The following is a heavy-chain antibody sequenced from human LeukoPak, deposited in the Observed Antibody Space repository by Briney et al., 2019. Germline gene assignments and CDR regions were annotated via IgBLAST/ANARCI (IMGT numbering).Heavy chain of an antibody. V-gene: IGHV4-34*01. J-gene: IGHJ4*02. CDR1: GGSFSGYY. D-gene: IGHD6-13*01. CDR2: INHSGST. Sequence: SETLSLTCAVYGGSFSGYYWSWIRQPPGKGLEWIGEINHSGSTNYNPSLKSRVTISVDTSKNQFSLKLSSVTAADTAVYYCATGVQQLDKWGQGTLVTVSS. CDR3: ATGVQQLDK.